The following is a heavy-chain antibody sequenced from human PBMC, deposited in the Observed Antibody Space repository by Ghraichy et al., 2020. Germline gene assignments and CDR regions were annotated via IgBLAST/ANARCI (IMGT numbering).Heavy chain of an antibody. CDR3: AKEMFSSPRSAFHS. D-gene: IGHD6-13*01. J-gene: IGHJ4*02. CDR1: GFTFISYS. V-gene: IGHV3-23*01. CDR2: INGKGDNT. Sequence: GALRLSCAASGFTFISYSMSWVRQAPGKGLEWVSGINGKGDNTYYADSVKGRFTISRDSSTNTLYLQLHSLRAEDTAFYFCAKEMFSSPRSAFHSWGQGTLVTVSS.